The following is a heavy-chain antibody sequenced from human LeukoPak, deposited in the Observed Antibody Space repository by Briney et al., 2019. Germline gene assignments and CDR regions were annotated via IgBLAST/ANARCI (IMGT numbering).Heavy chain of an antibody. Sequence: GGSLRLSCAASGFTFSSYWMSWVRQAPGKGLEWVANIKQDGSEKYYVDSVKGRFTISRDNAKNSLYLQMNSLRAEDTAVYYCARDRAPKYKLLLRWFDPWGQGTLVTVSS. D-gene: IGHD2-2*01. V-gene: IGHV3-7*01. CDR1: GFTFSSYW. CDR2: IKQDGSEK. CDR3: ARDRAPKYKLLLRWFDP. J-gene: IGHJ5*02.